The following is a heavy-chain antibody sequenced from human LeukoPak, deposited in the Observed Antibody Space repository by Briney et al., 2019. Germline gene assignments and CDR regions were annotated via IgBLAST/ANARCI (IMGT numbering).Heavy chain of an antibody. CDR1: GFIFSSYA. CDR2: IWFDGSNQ. J-gene: IGHJ4*02. V-gene: IGHV3-33*01. Sequence: GRSLRLSCAASGFIFSSYAMHWVRRAPGKGPEWVAIIWFDGSNQYYAESVEGRFTVSRDNSKNTLYLQMNSLRAEDTAVYSCARGSGYSYGYGIDYWGQGTLVIASS. D-gene: IGHD5-18*01. CDR3: ARGSGYSYGYGIDY.